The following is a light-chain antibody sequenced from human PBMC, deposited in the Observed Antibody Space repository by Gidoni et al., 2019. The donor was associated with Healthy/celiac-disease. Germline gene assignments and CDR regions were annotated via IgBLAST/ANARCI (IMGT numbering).Light chain of an antibody. Sequence: DIVSTPSPCTLSSSPGERATISCRASQSVSSSYLAWYQQKPGQAPRNLIYGSSSSATGSPDRCSGSGSCTDVTLTISRREPEDFAVYYCQQYGSSPPYTFGQGTKLEIK. CDR3: QQYGSSPPYT. V-gene: IGKV3-20*01. CDR2: GSS. J-gene: IGKJ2*01. CDR1: QSVSSSY.